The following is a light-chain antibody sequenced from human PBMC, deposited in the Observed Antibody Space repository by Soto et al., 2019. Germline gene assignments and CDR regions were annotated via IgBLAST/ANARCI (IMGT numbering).Light chain of an antibody. J-gene: IGLJ1*01. CDR1: SGHSSYA. Sequence: QLVLTQSPSASASLGDSVKLTCTLSSGHSSYAIAWHQQQPEKGPRFLMKLNSGGSHNKGDGIPDRFSGSSSGAERYLTISSLQSEDEADYYCQTWGTGIRVFGTGTKLTVL. V-gene: IGLV4-69*01. CDR3: QTWGTGIRV. CDR2: LNSGGSH.